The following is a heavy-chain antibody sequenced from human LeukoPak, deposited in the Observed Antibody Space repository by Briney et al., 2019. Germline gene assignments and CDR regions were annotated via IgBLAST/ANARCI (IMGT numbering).Heavy chain of an antibody. V-gene: IGHV1-2*02. Sequence: GASVKVSCKASGYTFTGYYMHWVRQAPGQGLEWMGWINPNSGGTNYAQKFQGRVTMTRDTPISTAYMELSRLRSDDTAVYYCARVLNRGGSYYFDYWGQGTLVTVSS. J-gene: IGHJ4*02. D-gene: IGHD3-10*01. CDR3: ARVLNRGGSYYFDY. CDR1: GYTFTGYY. CDR2: INPNSGGT.